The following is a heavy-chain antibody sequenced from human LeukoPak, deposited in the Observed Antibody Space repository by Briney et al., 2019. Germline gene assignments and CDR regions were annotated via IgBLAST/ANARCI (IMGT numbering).Heavy chain of an antibody. D-gene: IGHD3-16*01. V-gene: IGHV3-48*02. Sequence: PGASLRLSCAASGFTFSTFSMNWVRQAPGKGREGVSYIRGGSDTIYYVDSVKGLFTISRDNVKNLLYLHMNSLRDEDTAVYYCARVPYTTGTYHYWGQGTLVTVFS. CDR1: GFTFSTFS. CDR3: ARVPYTTGTYHY. J-gene: IGHJ4*02. CDR2: IRGGSDTI.